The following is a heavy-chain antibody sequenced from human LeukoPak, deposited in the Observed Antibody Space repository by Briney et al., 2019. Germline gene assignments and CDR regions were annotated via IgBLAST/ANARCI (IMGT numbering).Heavy chain of an antibody. D-gene: IGHD3-10*01. CDR2: IKQDGSEK. V-gene: IGHV3-7*01. J-gene: IGHJ6*03. CDR3: ARASSKAMVRGIITKKNYSYYYMDV. CDR1: GFIFISYW. Sequence: QPGGSLRLSCAGSGFIFISYWMSWVRQAPGGGMGWVANIKQDGSEKYYVDSVKGRFTISRDNAKNSLYLQMNSLRAEDTAVSYCARASSKAMVRGIITKKNYSYYYMDVWGKGTTVTISS.